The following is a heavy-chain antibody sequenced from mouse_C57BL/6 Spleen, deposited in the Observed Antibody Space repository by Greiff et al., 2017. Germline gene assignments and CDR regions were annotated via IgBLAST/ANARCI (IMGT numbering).Heavy chain of an antibody. CDR3: ARREDYYGRGYFDV. J-gene: IGHJ1*03. V-gene: IGHV1-55*01. Sequence: QVQLQQPGAELVKPGASVKMSCKASGYTFTSYWITWVKQRPGQGLEWIGDIYPGSGSTNYNEKFKSKATLTVDTSSSTAYMQLSSLTSEDYAVYYGARREDYYGRGYFDVWGTGTTVTVSS. D-gene: IGHD1-1*01. CDR1: GYTFTSYW. CDR2: IYPGSGST.